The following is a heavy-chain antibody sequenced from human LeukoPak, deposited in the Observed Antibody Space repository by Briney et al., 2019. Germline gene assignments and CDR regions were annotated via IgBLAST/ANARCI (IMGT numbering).Heavy chain of an antibody. CDR3: ARVGDGDFDY. CDR1: GFHFSDYY. V-gene: IGHV3-11*04. J-gene: IGHJ4*02. D-gene: IGHD1-26*01. CDR2: ISSSGCTI. Sequence: GGSLTLFCAASGFHFSDYYMNWIRQATGRGLEGVSYISSSGCTIYYADSVKGRFTISRDNDKNSVYLQVNSLRAEDTAVYYGARVGDGDFDYWGQGTLVTVSS.